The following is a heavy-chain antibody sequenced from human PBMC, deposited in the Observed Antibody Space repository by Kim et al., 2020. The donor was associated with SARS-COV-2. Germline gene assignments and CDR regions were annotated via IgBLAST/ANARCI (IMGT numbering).Heavy chain of an antibody. CDR1: GFTFSSYA. CDR2: ISGSGGST. D-gene: IGHD3-3*01. Sequence: GGSLRLSCAASGFTFSSYAMSWVRQAPGKGLEWVSAISGSGGSTYYADSVKGRFTISRDNSKNTLYLQMNSLRAEDTAVYYCAKGLQGWDLEWFECFDYWGQGTLVTVSS. V-gene: IGHV3-23*01. J-gene: IGHJ4*02. CDR3: AKGLQGWDLEWFECFDY.